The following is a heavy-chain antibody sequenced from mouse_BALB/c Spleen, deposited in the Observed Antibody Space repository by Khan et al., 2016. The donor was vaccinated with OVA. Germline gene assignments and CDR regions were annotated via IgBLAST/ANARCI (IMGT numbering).Heavy chain of an antibody. CDR3: ARSASYWFFDV. Sequence: QIQLVQSGPELKKPGETVKISCKASGYTFTNYGMNWVKQAPGKGLKWMGWINTYTGEPTYADAFQGRFAFSLETAANTAYLQINNLKNEDTATYFCARSASYWFFDVWGAGTTVTVSS. CDR2: INTYTGEP. CDR1: GYTFTNYG. D-gene: IGHD6-1*01. V-gene: IGHV9-3-1*01. J-gene: IGHJ1*01.